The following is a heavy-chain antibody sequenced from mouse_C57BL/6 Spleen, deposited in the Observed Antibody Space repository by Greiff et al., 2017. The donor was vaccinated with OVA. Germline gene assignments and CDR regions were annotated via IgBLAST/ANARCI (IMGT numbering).Heavy chain of an antibody. D-gene: IGHD2-4*01. CDR1: GFTFSSYG. V-gene: IGHV5-6*01. J-gene: IGHJ3*01. Sequence: EVQVVESGGDLVKPGGSLKLSCAASGFTFSSYGMSWVRQTPDKRLEWVATISSGGSYTYYPDSVKGRFTISRDNAKNTLYLQMSSLKSEDTAMYYCARHYDYDGDRGFAYWGQGTLVTVSA. CDR2: ISSGGSYT. CDR3: ARHYDYDGDRGFAY.